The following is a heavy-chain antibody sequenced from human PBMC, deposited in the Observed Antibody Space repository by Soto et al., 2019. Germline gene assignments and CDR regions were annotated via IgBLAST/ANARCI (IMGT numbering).Heavy chain of an antibody. CDR1: GGTFSSYA. Sequence: QVQLVQSGAEVKKPGSSVKVSCKASGGTFSSYAISWVRQAPGQGLEWMGGIIPIGGTANYAQKIQGRVTITAAESTSTAYMELGSLTSEDTAVYYCARDLLGFGYTYADVWGQGTTVTVSS. CDR2: IIPIGGTA. CDR3: ARDLLGFGYTYADV. J-gene: IGHJ6*02. D-gene: IGHD3-10*01. V-gene: IGHV1-69*12.